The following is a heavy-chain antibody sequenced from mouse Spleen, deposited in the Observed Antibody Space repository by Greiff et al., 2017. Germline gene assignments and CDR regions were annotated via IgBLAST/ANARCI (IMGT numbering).Heavy chain of an antibody. Sequence: QVQLQQPGAELVKPGASVKLSCTASGFTFTSYWMQWVQQRPGQGLEWIGEIDPSDSYTNYNQKFKGKATLTVDTSSSTAYMQLSSLTSEDSAVYYCARYKGYFDVWGAGTTVTVSS. D-gene: IGHD1-3*01. J-gene: IGHJ1*01. CDR2: IDPSDSYT. V-gene: IGHV1-50*01. CDR1: GFTFTSYW. CDR3: ARYKGYFDV.